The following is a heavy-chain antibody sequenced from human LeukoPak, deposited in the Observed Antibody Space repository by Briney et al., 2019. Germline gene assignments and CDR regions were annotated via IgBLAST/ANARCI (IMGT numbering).Heavy chain of an antibody. CDR1: GFTFSSYA. CDR2: ISGSGGST. D-gene: IGHD2-2*02. Sequence: GGSLRLSCAASGFTFSSYAMSWVRQAPGKGLEWVSAISGSGGSTYYADSGKGRFTISRDNSKNTLYLQMNSLRAEDTAVYYCAKDRRDCSSTSCYNTVDYWGQGTLVTVSS. V-gene: IGHV3-23*01. CDR3: AKDRRDCSSTSCYNTVDY. J-gene: IGHJ4*02.